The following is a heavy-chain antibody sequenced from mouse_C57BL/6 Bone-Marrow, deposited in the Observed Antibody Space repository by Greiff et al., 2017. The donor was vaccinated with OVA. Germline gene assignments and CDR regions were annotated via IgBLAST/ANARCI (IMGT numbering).Heavy chain of an antibody. V-gene: IGHV1-54*01. Sequence: QVQLQQSGAELVRPGTSVKVSCKASGYAFTNYLIEWVKQRPGQGLEWIGVINPGSGGTNYNEKFKGKATLTADKSSSTAYLQLSSLTSEDSAGFSCARLTTTVVANWYFDVWGTGTTVTVCS. D-gene: IGHD1-1*01. CDR2: INPGSGGT. CDR1: GYAFTNYL. CDR3: ARLTTTVVANWYFDV. J-gene: IGHJ1*03.